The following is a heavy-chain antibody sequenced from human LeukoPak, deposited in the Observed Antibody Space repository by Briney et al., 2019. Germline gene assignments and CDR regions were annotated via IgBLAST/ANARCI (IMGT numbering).Heavy chain of an antibody. CDR2: IIPIFGTA. V-gene: IGHV1-69*06. D-gene: IGHD5-12*01. CDR1: GGTFSSYA. Sequence: GASVKVSCKASGGTFSSYAISWVRQAPGQGLEWMGGIIPIFGTANYAQKFQGRVTITADKSTSTAYMELSSLRSEDTAVYYCARGRGYSGYHYRLYYMDVWGKGTTVTVSS. CDR3: ARGRGYSGYHYRLYYMDV. J-gene: IGHJ6*03.